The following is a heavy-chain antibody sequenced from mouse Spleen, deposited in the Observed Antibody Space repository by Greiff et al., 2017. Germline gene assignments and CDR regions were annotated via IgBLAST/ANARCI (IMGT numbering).Heavy chain of an antibody. J-gene: IGHJ1*03. CDR1: GFTFSDYG. Sequence: EVHLVESGGGLVKPGGSLKLSCAASGFTFSDYGMHWVRQAPEKGLEWVAYISSGSSTIYYADTVKGRFTISRDNAKNTLFLQMTSLRSEDTAMYYCARKNYYGSSYLYFDVWGTGTTVTVSS. CDR3: ARKNYYGSSYLYFDV. V-gene: IGHV5-17*01. CDR2: ISSGSSTI. D-gene: IGHD1-1*01.